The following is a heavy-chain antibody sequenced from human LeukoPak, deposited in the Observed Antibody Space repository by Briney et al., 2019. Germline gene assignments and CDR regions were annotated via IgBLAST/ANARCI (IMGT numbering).Heavy chain of an antibody. D-gene: IGHD2-2*02. CDR3: AASTVVVPAAIRAFDI. J-gene: IGHJ3*02. CDR2: IVVGSGNT. CDR1: GFTFTSSA. V-gene: IGHV1-58*01. Sequence: SVKVSCKASGFTFTSSAVQWVRQARGQRLEWIGWIVVGSGNTNYAQKFQERVTITRDMSTSTAYMELSSLRSEDTAVYYCAASTVVVPAAIRAFDIWGQGTMVTVSS.